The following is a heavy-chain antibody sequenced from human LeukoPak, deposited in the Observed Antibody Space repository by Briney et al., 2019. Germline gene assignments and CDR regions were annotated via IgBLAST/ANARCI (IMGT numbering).Heavy chain of an antibody. V-gene: IGHV4-4*08. J-gene: IGHJ4*02. D-gene: IGHD3-3*01. CDR2: IYTSGST. Sequence: SETLSLTCTVSGGSISSYYWSWIRQPPGKGLEWIGRIYTSGSTNYNPSLKSRVTISVDTSKNQFSLKLSSVTAADTAVYYCAREYYDFWSGSIDYWGQGTLVTVSS. CDR3: AREYYDFWSGSIDY. CDR1: GGSISSYY.